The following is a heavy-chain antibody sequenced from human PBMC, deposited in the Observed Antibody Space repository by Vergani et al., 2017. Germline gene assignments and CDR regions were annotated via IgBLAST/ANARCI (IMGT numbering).Heavy chain of an antibody. Sequence: QVHLQQRGAGVLKPSETLPLTCGVIGGSLSGYFWSWIRQSPGGGLEWVGEITAIGSAKYSPSATSRVTISVDTSRGEFTLTVTSVTAADTGLYFCASRRPRXNLGSKSNAGNFDSWGQGTLVTVSS. CDR1: GGSLSGYF. J-gene: IGHJ4*02. D-gene: IGHD3-10*01. V-gene: IGHV4-34*02. CDR3: ASRRPRXNLGSKSNAGNFDS. CDR2: ITAIGSA.